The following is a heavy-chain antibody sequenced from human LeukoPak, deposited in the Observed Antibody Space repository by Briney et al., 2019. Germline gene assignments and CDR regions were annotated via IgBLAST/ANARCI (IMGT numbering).Heavy chain of an antibody. Sequence: GGSLRLSCAASGFTFSNYAMSWVRQAPGKGLEWVSAISGSGLRTYYADSVKGRFTISRDISKNTLYLQMDSLRAEDTAVYYCAKDRVTMIVVVAFDIWGQGTMVTVSS. D-gene: IGHD3-22*01. CDR3: AKDRVTMIVVVAFDI. CDR1: GFTFSNYA. V-gene: IGHV3-23*01. J-gene: IGHJ3*02. CDR2: ISGSGLRT.